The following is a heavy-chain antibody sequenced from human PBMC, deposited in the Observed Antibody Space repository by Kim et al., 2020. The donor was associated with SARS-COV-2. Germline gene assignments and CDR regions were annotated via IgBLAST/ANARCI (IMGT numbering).Heavy chain of an antibody. CDR3: ARHRAYSDYGDY. CDR2: T. D-gene: IGHD4-4*01. J-gene: IGHJ4*02. V-gene: IGHV4-39*01. Sequence: TYSNPSLKSRVTMSIDTSQNQFSLKLSSVTAADTAVYYCARHRAYSDYGDYWGQGTLVTVSS.